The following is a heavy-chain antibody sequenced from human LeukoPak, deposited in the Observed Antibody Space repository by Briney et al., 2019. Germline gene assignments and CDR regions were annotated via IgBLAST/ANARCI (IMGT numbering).Heavy chain of an antibody. CDR1: GFTFSSYW. CDR2: INSDGSST. J-gene: IGHJ5*02. CDR3: ARAYGSGRGNWFDP. D-gene: IGHD3-10*01. Sequence: GGSLRLSCAASGFTFSSYWMHWVRQAPGKGLVWFSRINSDGSSTSYADSVKGRFTISRDNAKNTLYLQMNSLRAEDTAVYYCARAYGSGRGNWFDPWGQGTLVTVSS. V-gene: IGHV3-74*01.